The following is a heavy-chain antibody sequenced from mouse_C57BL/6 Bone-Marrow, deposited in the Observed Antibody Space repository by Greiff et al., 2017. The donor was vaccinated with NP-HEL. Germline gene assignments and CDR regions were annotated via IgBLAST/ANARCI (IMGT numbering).Heavy chain of an antibody. CDR3: AKFITSSFDY. D-gene: IGHD1-1*01. Sequence: VQLVESGPELVKPGASVKISCKASGYAFSSSWMNWVKQRPGKGLEWIGRIYPGDGDTNYNGKFKGKATLTADKSSSTAYMQLSSLTSEDSAVYFCAKFITSSFDYWGQGTTLTVSS. CDR1: GYAFSSSW. J-gene: IGHJ2*01. V-gene: IGHV1-82*01. CDR2: IYPGDGDT.